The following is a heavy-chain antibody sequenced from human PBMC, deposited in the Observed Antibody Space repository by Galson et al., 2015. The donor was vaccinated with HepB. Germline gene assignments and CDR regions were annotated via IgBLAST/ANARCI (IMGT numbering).Heavy chain of an antibody. Sequence: SLRLSCAASGFSFSTSVMSWVRQAPGKGLEWVSSMYGSGGSAYYADSVKGRFTISRDNSKNTLYLQMNSLRVEDTAVYYCSKPYSSGWYVGHWGQGTVVTVSS. V-gene: IGHV3-23*01. CDR1: GFSFSTSV. D-gene: IGHD6-19*01. J-gene: IGHJ4*02. CDR3: SKPYSSGWYVGH. CDR2: MYGSGGSA.